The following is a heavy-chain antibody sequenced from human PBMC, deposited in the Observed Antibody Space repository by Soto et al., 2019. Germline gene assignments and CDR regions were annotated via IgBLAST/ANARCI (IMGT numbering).Heavy chain of an antibody. Sequence: QVQLVQSGAEVKKAGASVRISCKASGYTFTTSGMHWVRQAPGQGLEWVGWINGVNGNTKYSQKVQDRVTITRDSAESTAYMELSGLTSDDTGVFYCARAPRLTQLSAWGQGTLVIVSS. CDR2: INGVNGNT. V-gene: IGHV1-3*01. CDR3: ARAPRLTQLSA. CDR1: GYTFTTSG. J-gene: IGHJ5*02. D-gene: IGHD1-1*01.